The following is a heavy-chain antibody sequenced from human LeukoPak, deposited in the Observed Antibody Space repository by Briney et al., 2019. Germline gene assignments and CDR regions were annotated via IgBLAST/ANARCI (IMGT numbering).Heavy chain of an antibody. CDR1: GCSISSYY. CDR2: IYYSGST. Sequence: SETLSLTCTVSGCSISSYYWSWIRQPPGKGLEWVWYIYYSGSTNYNPSLKSRVTISVDTSKNQFSLKLSSVTAADTAVYYCARTPERKYYYDSSGYYPHWGQGTLVTVSS. J-gene: IGHJ4*02. CDR3: ARTPERKYYYDSSGYYPH. D-gene: IGHD3-22*01. V-gene: IGHV4-59*01.